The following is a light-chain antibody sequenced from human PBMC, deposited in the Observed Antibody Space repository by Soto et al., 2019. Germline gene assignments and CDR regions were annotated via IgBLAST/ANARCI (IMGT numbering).Light chain of an antibody. CDR3: QQYVNSPIT. J-gene: IGKJ5*01. CDR2: GAS. Sequence: EIVLTQSPGTLSLSPGERATLSCRASQSVSSSYLAWYQQKPGQAPRLLIYGASSRATGIPDRFSGSGSGTDFTLTISRLEPEDFAVYFCQQYVNSPITFVQGTRLEIK. CDR1: QSVSSSY. V-gene: IGKV3-20*01.